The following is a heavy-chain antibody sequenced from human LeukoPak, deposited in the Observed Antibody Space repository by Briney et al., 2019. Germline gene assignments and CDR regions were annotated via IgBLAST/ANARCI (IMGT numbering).Heavy chain of an antibody. V-gene: IGHV4-39*01. CDR1: GGSISSSSYY. CDR3: ARVDSYGYSFDY. CDR2: IYYSGST. Sequence: PSETLSLTCTVSGGSISSSSYYWGWIRQPPGRGLEWIGSIYYSGSTYYNPSLKSRVTISVDTSENQFSLKLSSVTAADTAVYYCARVDSYGYSFDYWGQGTLVTVSS. J-gene: IGHJ4*02. D-gene: IGHD5-18*01.